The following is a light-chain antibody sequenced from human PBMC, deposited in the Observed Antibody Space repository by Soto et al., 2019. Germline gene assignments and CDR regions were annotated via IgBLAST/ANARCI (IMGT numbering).Light chain of an antibody. CDR1: SSNIRAGYG. J-gene: IGLJ2*01. V-gene: IGLV1-40*01. CDR2: GNS. CDR3: QSYDSSLSVV. Sequence: QSVLTQPPSVSGAPGQRVTISCTGSSSNIRAGYGVHWYQQLPGTAPKLLIYGNSNRPSGVPDRFSGSKSGTSASLAITGLQAEDEADYYCQSYDSSLSVVFGGGTKLTVL.